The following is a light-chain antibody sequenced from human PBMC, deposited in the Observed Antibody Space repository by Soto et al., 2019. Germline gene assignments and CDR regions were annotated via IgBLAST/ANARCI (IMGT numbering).Light chain of an antibody. J-gene: IGLJ1*01. V-gene: IGLV2-14*01. Sequence: QSALTQPASVSGSPGQSITISCTGTSSDVGSDNYVSWFQQHPGKAPKLMIYEVSNRPSGVSNRIFASKSGNTASLTVSGLQADDEANYYCSSFKGTNSFVFGTGTKLTVL. CDR1: SSDVGSDNY. CDR2: EVS. CDR3: SSFKGTNSFV.